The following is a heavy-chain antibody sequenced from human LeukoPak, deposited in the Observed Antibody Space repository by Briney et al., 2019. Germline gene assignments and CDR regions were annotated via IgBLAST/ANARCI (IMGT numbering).Heavy chain of an antibody. D-gene: IGHD2-21*02. Sequence: EGSLRLSCAASGFNFANHAMSWVRQTPGKGLEWVSAISGGGDITYYADSATGRFTISRDNSKDTLFLQMHSLRPGDTAVYYCVREDTRATANYWGQGTLVTISS. V-gene: IGHV3-23*01. CDR3: VREDTRATANY. CDR2: ISGGGDIT. J-gene: IGHJ4*02. CDR1: GFNFANHA.